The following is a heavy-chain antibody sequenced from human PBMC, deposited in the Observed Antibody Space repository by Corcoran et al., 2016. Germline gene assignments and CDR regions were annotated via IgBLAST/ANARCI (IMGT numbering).Heavy chain of an antibody. Sequence: QVTLKESGPALVKPTQTLTLTCTFSGFSLSTGGMRVSWIRQPPEKALEWLARIDWDDDKFYSTSLKTRLTVSKDTSKNQGVLTMTNMDPVETAPYYCARTHGRSVSPWAFDIWGQGTMVTVSS. J-gene: IGHJ3*02. CDR2: IDWDDDK. CDR3: ARTHGRSVSPWAFDI. V-gene: IGHV2-70*04. CDR1: GFSLSTGGMR.